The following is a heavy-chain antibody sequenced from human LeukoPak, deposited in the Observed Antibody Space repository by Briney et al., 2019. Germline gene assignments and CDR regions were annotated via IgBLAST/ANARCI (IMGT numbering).Heavy chain of an antibody. CDR1: GYTFTGYY. CDR2: INPNSGAT. J-gene: IGHJ5*02. D-gene: IGHD1-1*01. Sequence: VASVKVSCRASGYTFTGYYMHLSRHAPGQGLEWMSFINPNSGATNYEQNFQGRVTMTRETSIRTAYMELSRLRSDDTAFFYCARTGTPTADWFDPWGQGTLVTVSS. V-gene: IGHV1-2*02. CDR3: ARTGTPTADWFDP.